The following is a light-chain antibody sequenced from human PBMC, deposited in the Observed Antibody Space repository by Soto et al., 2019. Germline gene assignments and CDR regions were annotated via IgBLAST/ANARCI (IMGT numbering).Light chain of an antibody. CDR3: QQYNNWRT. CDR2: GAS. Sequence: EIVMTQSPATLSVSPGERATLSCRASQSVSSTLAWYQQKPGQAPRLLIYGASTRATGMPARFSGSGSGTEFTLTISSLHAEDFAVYYCQQYNNWRTFGQGTKVAIK. J-gene: IGKJ1*01. CDR1: QSVSST. V-gene: IGKV3-15*01.